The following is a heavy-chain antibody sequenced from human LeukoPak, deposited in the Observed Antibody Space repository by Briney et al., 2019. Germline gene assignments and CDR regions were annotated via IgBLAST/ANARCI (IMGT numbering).Heavy chain of an antibody. V-gene: IGHV1-8*01. CDR2: MNPNSGNT. CDR1: GYTFTNYD. Sequence: ASAKVSCKASGYTFTNYDINWVRQASGQGLEWMGWMNPNSGNTGSAQKFQGRVTMTSNTSISTAYMELSSLRSEDTAVYYCARGLRREQQLLRAFDYWGQGTPVTVSS. CDR3: ARGLRREQQLLRAFDY. D-gene: IGHD6-13*01. J-gene: IGHJ4*02.